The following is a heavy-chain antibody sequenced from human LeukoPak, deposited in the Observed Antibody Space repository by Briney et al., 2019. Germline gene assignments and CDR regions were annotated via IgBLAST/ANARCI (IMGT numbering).Heavy chain of an antibody. CDR3: ARAPSLRGYDLGAFDI. V-gene: IGHV3-53*01. J-gene: IGHJ3*02. CDR2: IYSGGST. Sequence: GGSLRLSCAASGFTVSSNYMSWVRQAPGKGLEWASVIYSGGSTYYADSVKGRFTISRDNSKNTLYLQMNSLRAEDTAVYYCARAPSLRGYDLGAFDIWGQGTMVTVSS. D-gene: IGHD3/OR15-3a*01. CDR1: GFTVSSNY.